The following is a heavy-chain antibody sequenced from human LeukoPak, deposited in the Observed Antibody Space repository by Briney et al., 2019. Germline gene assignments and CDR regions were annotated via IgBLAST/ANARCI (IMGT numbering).Heavy chain of an antibody. V-gene: IGHV3-33*01. CDR2: MWYDGSNK. J-gene: IGHJ4*02. Sequence: GGSLRLSCAASGFTFRSYGMHWVRQAPGKGLEWVAVMWYDGSNKYYADSVKGRFTISRDNSKNTLYLQMSSLRAEDTAVYYCARGRPLWFGELLFEPLDYWGQGTLVTVSS. CDR3: ARGRPLWFGELLFEPLDY. CDR1: GFTFRSYG. D-gene: IGHD3-10*01.